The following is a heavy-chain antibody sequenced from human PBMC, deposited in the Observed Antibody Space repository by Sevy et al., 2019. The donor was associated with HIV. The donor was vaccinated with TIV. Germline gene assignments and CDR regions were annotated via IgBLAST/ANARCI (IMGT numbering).Heavy chain of an antibody. CDR3: AKDGSAVKWFGEEGDGFDV. J-gene: IGHJ3*01. V-gene: IGHV1-18*01. Sequence: ASVKVSCQASGFMFNRHHISLVRQAPGQGLEWMGKISVFNGNTDYAPKFHGRVTMTTDTSTFTAYMELRSLRSDDTAVYYCAKDGSAVKWFGEEGDGFDVWGQGTMVTVSS. CDR1: GFMFNRHH. D-gene: IGHD3-10*01. CDR2: ISVFNGNT.